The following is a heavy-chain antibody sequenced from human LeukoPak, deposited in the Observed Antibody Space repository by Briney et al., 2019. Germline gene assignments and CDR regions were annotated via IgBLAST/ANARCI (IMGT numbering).Heavy chain of an antibody. CDR1: GFTFSSYW. D-gene: IGHD6-6*01. J-gene: IGHJ4*02. V-gene: IGHV3-7*05. Sequence: GGSLRLSCAASGFTFSSYWMSWVRQAPGKGLEWVANIQQSGSEKYYVDSVKGRFTISRDNAKNSLFLQMNSLRAEDTAVYYCARCHSSSSGDYWGQGTLVTVSS. CDR2: IQQSGSEK. CDR3: ARCHSSSSGDY.